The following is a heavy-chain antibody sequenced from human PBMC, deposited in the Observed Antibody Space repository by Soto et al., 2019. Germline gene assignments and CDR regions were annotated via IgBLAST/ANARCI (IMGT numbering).Heavy chain of an antibody. CDR1: GFTFSGSD. J-gene: IGHJ6*03. Sequence: GGSLRLSCATSGFTFSGSDIHWVRQASGKGLEWVGRIRSKAYSCATEYAASVKGRFTISRDDSKSIAYLQMNSLKTEDTAVYYCTRDTVTHPGYYYYMDVWGKGTTVTVSS. CDR2: IRSKAYSCAT. V-gene: IGHV3-73*01. CDR3: TRDTVTHPGYYYYMDV. D-gene: IGHD4-4*01.